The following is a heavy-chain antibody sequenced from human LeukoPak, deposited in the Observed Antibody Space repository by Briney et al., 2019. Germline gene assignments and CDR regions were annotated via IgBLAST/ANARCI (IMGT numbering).Heavy chain of an antibody. CDR2: IYYSGST. D-gene: IGHD3-10*01. Sequence: SETLSLTCTVSGGSISSYYWSWVRPPPEKGLEWIGYIYYSGSTNYNPSLKSRVTISVDTSKNQFSLQLTSVTAADTAVYFCTRGGSNFDYWGQGTLVTVSS. V-gene: IGHV4-59*01. CDR3: TRGGSNFDY. J-gene: IGHJ4*02. CDR1: GGSISSYY.